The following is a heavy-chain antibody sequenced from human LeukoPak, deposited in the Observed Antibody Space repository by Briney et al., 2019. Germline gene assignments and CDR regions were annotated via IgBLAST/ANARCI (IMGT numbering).Heavy chain of an antibody. Sequence: GGSLRLSCAASGFTFSSYGMYWVRQAPGKGLEWVAFIRYDGSNKYYADSVKGRFTISRDNAKNSLYLQMNSLRAEDTAVYYCATDLIHYYGSGAKTWGQGTLVTVSS. V-gene: IGHV3-30*02. CDR3: ATDLIHYYGSGAKT. CDR2: IRYDGSNK. D-gene: IGHD3-10*01. CDR1: GFTFSSYG. J-gene: IGHJ5*02.